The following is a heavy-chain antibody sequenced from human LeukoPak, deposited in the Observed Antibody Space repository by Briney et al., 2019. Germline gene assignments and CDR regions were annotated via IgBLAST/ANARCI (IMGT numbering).Heavy chain of an antibody. D-gene: IGHD1-26*01. CDR3: ARDSGSGNNDY. CDR2: ISAGNGNT. Sequence: ASVTVSCKASGYTFTSYAIHWVRQAPGQRLEWMGWISAGNGNTKYSQNFQGRVTFISNTSATTAFMELSSLRSEDAAVYYCARDSGSGNNDYWGQGTLVTVSS. J-gene: IGHJ4*02. CDR1: GYTFTSYA. V-gene: IGHV1-3*01.